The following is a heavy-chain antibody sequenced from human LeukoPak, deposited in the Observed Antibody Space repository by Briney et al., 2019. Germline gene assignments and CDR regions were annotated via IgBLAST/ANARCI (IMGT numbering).Heavy chain of an antibody. V-gene: IGHV1-46*01. Sequence: ASVKVCCKASGYTFTNYYMHWVRQAPGQGLEWMGLINPRGGSTSYAEKFQGRVTMTRNTSISTAYMELSSLRSEDTAVYYCARGELRYFDWLGRSDWFDPWGQGTLVTVSS. CDR1: GYTFTNYY. CDR2: INPRGGST. J-gene: IGHJ5*02. CDR3: ARGELRYFDWLGRSDWFDP. D-gene: IGHD3-9*01.